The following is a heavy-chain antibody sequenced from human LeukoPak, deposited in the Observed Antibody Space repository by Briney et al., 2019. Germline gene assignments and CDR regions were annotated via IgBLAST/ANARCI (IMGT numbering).Heavy chain of an antibody. CDR1: GFTFSSYA. V-gene: IGHV3-23*01. CDR3: AKSDDSSGYYYGIVY. CDR2: IGGSGGST. Sequence: GGSLRLSCAASGFTFSSYAMNWVRQAPGKGLEWVSAIGGSGGSTYCADSVKGRFTISRDNSKNTLYLQMNSLRAVDTALYYCAKSDDSSGYYYGIVYWGQGTLVTVSS. J-gene: IGHJ4*02. D-gene: IGHD3-22*01.